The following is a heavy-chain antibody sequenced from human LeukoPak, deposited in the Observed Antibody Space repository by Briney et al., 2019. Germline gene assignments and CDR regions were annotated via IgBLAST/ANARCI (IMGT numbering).Heavy chain of an antibody. Sequence: GGSLRLSCAASGFTFSSYAMSWVRQAPGKGLEWVSAISGSGGSTYYADSVKGRFTISRDNSKNTLYLQMNSLRAEDTAVYYCAKDGGITGTTGYMDVWGKGTTVTVSS. CDR1: GFTFSSYA. D-gene: IGHD1-7*01. J-gene: IGHJ6*03. CDR3: AKDGGITGTTGYMDV. CDR2: ISGSGGST. V-gene: IGHV3-23*01.